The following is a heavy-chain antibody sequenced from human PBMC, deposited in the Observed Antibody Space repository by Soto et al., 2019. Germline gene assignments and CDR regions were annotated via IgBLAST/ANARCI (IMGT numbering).Heavy chain of an antibody. D-gene: IGHD5-18*01. J-gene: IGHJ4*02. Sequence: SVKVSCKASGGTFSSYAISWVRQAPGQGLEWMGGVIPIFGTANYAQKFQGRVTITADESTSTAYMELSSLRSEDTAVYYCAAVDTAMVEYYFDYWGQGTLVTVSS. CDR1: GGTFSSYA. CDR2: VIPIFGTA. V-gene: IGHV1-69*13. CDR3: AAVDTAMVEYYFDY.